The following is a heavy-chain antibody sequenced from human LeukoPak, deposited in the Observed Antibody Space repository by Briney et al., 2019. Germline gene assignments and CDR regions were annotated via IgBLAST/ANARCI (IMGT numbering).Heavy chain of an antibody. CDR2: IKQDGTEK. CDR3: ARYSSRGGGFDY. J-gene: IGHJ4*02. CDR1: GFTFSSHW. V-gene: IGHV3-7*04. D-gene: IGHD6-13*01. Sequence: GGSLRLSCAASGFTFSSHWMSWVRQAPGKGLEWVGNIKQDGTEKYYVDSGKGRFTIPRDNSKNSQYLQMNSLRAEDAAVYYCARYSSRGGGFDYWGQGSLVTVSS.